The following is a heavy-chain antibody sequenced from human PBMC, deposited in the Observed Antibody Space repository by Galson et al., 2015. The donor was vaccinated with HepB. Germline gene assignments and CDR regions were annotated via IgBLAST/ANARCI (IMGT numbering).Heavy chain of an antibody. Sequence: SLRLSCAASGFTFSSYAMSWVRQAPGKGLEWVSAISGSGGSTFYADSVKGRFTISRDNSKNTLYVQMRSLRAEDTAVYYCAKDLPPGAATGAFDIWGQGTMVTVSS. V-gene: IGHV3-23*01. D-gene: IGHD1-14*01. CDR3: AKDLPPGAATGAFDI. CDR1: GFTFSSYA. CDR2: ISGSGGST. J-gene: IGHJ3*02.